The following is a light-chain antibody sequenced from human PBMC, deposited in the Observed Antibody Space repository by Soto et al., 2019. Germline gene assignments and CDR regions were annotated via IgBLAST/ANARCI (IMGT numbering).Light chain of an antibody. Sequence: QAVVTQEPSLTVSPGGTVTLTCASSTGAVTSGNYASWIQQKPGQAPRTLIYTTNQKHSWAPARFSGSLLGGKAALTLSGVQPEEEADYYCLLYYGIPQLVFGGGTKVTVL. CDR2: TTN. CDR1: TGAVTSGNY. V-gene: IGLV7-43*01. CDR3: LLYYGIPQLV. J-gene: IGLJ3*02.